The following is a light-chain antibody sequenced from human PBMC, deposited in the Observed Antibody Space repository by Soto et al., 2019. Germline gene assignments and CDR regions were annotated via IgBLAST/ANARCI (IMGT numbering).Light chain of an antibody. J-gene: IGKJ2*01. CDR2: SAS. CDR3: QQSFEIPVT. Sequence: DIQMTQSPSSLPASIGDRVTITCRASQTIRTPLNWYQQKAGKAPNLLISSASSLHSGVPSRFTGTGSGTDFTLTISSLQSEDFATYFCQQSFEIPVTFGQGTKLEI. V-gene: IGKV1-39*01. CDR1: QTIRTP.